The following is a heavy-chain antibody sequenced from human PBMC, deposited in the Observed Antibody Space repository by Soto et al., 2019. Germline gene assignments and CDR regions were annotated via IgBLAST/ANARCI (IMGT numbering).Heavy chain of an antibody. Sequence: VASVKVSCKTSGYTFTSFGISLVRQAPGQGLEWMGWITTDKGKTNYAQKFQGRVTMTTDTSTSTAYMELRSLRSDDTAVYYCATRSPAFDYWGQGTLVTVSS. CDR1: GYTFTSFG. CDR3: ATRSPAFDY. V-gene: IGHV1-18*01. CDR2: ITTDKGKT. J-gene: IGHJ4*02.